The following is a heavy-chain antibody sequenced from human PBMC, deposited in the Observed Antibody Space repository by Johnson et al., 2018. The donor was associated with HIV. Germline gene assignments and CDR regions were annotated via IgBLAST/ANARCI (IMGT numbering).Heavy chain of an antibody. D-gene: IGHD6-19*01. CDR1: GFTFSTYD. V-gene: IGHV3-30*03. CDR2: ISYDGSNK. J-gene: IGHJ3*02. CDR3: TTAFPREGESSGWFQDAFDI. Sequence: VQLVESGGGVVQPGRSLRLSCAASGFTFSTYDMHWVRQAPGKGLEWVAIISYDGSNKYYADSVKGRFTISRDNSKNTLYLQMNSLKTEDTAVYYCTTAFPREGESSGWFQDAFDIWGQGTMVTVSS.